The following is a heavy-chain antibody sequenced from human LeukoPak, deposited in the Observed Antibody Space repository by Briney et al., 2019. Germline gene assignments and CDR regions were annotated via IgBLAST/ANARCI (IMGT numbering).Heavy chain of an antibody. CDR1: GFTFRDYA. CDR3: TRDGSSSSSGFDS. Sequence: GGSLRLSCTASGFTFRDYAMSWVRQAPGKGLEWIGFIRTKTYGGTTEYAASVKGRFTISRDGSKSIAYLQMNSLKTEDTAVYYCTRDGSSSSSGFDSWGQGTLVTVSS. CDR2: IRTKTYGGTT. D-gene: IGHD6-6*01. J-gene: IGHJ4*02. V-gene: IGHV3-49*04.